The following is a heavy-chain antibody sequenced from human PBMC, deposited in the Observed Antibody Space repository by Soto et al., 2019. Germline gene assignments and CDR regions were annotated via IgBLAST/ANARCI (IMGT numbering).Heavy chain of an antibody. CDR1: GGSISSGGYY. CDR3: ASRKNSHYFXY. Sequence: SETLSLTCTVSGGSISSGGYYWNWIRQHPGKGLEWIGYIYYSGSTYYNPSLKSRVTISVDTSKNQFSLKLSSVTAADTAVYYCASRKNSHYFXYWGQGSLVTVP. J-gene: IGHJ4*02. D-gene: IGHD2-21*01. V-gene: IGHV4-30-4*08. CDR2: IYYSGST.